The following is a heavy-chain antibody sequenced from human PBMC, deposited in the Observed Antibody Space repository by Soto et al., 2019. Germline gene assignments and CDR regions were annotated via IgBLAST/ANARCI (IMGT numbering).Heavy chain of an antibody. J-gene: IGHJ4*02. V-gene: IGHV3-23*01. D-gene: IGHD6-13*01. CDR3: AKVSSSWYAGFFDL. CDR2: LSDSGDSI. Sequence: EVQLLESGGGLVQPGRSLRLSCTASGFTFSSHAMTWVRQAPGKGLEWVSGLSDSGDSIYYADSVKGRLIIYTDNSMNTLYLQMNTLRVEDTAVYYCAKVSSSWYAGFFDLWGQGTLVTVSS. CDR1: GFTFSSHA.